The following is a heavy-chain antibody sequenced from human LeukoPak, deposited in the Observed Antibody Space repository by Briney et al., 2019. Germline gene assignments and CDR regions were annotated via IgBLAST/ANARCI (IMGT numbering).Heavy chain of an antibody. CDR2: ISYDGSNK. J-gene: IGHJ6*02. D-gene: IGHD1-26*01. CDR3: ARDLLKSGSYSYYYYYYGMDV. V-gene: IGHV3-30-3*01. Sequence: PGGSLRLSCAASGFTFSSYAMSWVRQAPGKGLEWVAVISYDGSNKYYADSVKGRFTISRDNSKNTLYLQMNSLRAEDTAVYYCARDLLKSGSYSYYYYYYGMDVWGQGTTVTVSS. CDR1: GFTFSSYA.